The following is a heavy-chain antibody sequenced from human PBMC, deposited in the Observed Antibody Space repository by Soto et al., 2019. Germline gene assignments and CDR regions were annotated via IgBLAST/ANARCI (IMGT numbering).Heavy chain of an antibody. CDR2: IAPHSGRT. CDR3: ARAATGSYHSAY. D-gene: IGHD3-10*01. J-gene: IGHJ4*02. CDR1: GYAFTSYG. V-gene: IGHV1-18*04. Sequence: QVQLVQSGPEVKKPGASVRVSCMTSGYAFTSYGVNWVRQVPGQGLEWMGWIAPHSGRTTYLPKFQGRVTITADPSSTTDYMKLTSLSSDDTGIYFCARAATGSYHSAYWGQGTVVTVSA.